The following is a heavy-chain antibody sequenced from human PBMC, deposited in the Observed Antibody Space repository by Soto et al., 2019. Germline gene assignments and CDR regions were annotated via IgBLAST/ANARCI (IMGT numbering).Heavy chain of an antibody. J-gene: IGHJ4*02. D-gene: IGHD6-13*01. CDR1: GFTFSRNA. CDR2: MSGSGGST. Sequence: LRLSCAASGFTFSRNAMSWVRQAPGKGLEWVSVMSGSGGSTYYADSVTGRFTISRDNSKNTLYLQMNSLRAEDTAVYYCAKGYREYSSSWFDYWGQGTLVTVSS. CDR3: AKGYREYSSSWFDY. V-gene: IGHV3-23*01.